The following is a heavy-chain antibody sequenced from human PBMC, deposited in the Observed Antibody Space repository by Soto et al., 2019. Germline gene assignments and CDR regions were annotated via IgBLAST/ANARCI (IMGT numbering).Heavy chain of an antibody. D-gene: IGHD2-2*01. Sequence: SVEVSCKXSGGTFSSYAISWVRQAPGQGLEWMGGIIPIFGTANYAQKFQGSVTITADESTSTAYMELSSLRSEDTAVYYCASLHHCSSTSCYPSGYGMDVWGQGTTVTVSS. CDR3: ASLHHCSSTSCYPSGYGMDV. CDR2: IIPIFGTA. J-gene: IGHJ6*02. CDR1: GGTFSSYA. V-gene: IGHV1-69*13.